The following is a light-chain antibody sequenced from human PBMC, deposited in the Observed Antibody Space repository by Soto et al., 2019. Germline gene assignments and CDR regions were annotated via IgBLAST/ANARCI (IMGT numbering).Light chain of an antibody. CDR3: HQYGTSPET. V-gene: IGKV3-20*01. Sequence: EIVLTQSPGTLSLSPGERATLSCRASQSVSSSFLAWYQQKPGQAPRFLIYGASSRATGIPDRFSGSGSGTDFTLTISRLEPEDFAVYYCHQYGTSPETFGQGTKVAIK. J-gene: IGKJ1*01. CDR2: GAS. CDR1: QSVSSSF.